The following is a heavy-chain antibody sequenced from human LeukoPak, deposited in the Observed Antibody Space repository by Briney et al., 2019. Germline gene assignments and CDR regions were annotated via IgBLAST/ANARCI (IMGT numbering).Heavy chain of an antibody. Sequence: KPSETLSLTCAVYGGSFSGYYWSWIRQPPGKGLEWIGEINHSGSTNYNPSLKSRVTISVDTSKNQFSLKLSSVTAADTAVYYCARQPTPRLRYFDWLSAFDIWGQGTMVTVSS. D-gene: IGHD3-9*01. J-gene: IGHJ3*02. CDR2: INHSGST. CDR1: GGSFSGYY. V-gene: IGHV4-34*01. CDR3: ARQPTPRLRYFDWLSAFDI.